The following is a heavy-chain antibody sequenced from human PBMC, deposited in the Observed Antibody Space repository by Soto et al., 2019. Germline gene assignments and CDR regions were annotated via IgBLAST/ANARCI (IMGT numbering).Heavy chain of an antibody. D-gene: IGHD3-10*01. J-gene: IGHJ6*02. CDR3: VGARRFWDSAIYDYYSMDG. Sequence: EVQLVESGGGLVQPGGSLRLSCAASRFTFSSYWMHWVRQAPGKGLVWVSSLNRDGSSTSYADSVKGRFTISRDNAKNTLYLQMNSLRAEDTAVYYCVGARRFWDSAIYDYYSMDGWGQGTTVTVSS. CDR1: RFTFSSYW. CDR2: LNRDGSST. V-gene: IGHV3-74*01.